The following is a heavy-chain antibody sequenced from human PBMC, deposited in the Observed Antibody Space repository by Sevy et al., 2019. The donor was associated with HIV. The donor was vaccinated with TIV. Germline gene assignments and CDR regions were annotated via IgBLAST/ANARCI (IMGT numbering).Heavy chain of an antibody. CDR1: GFTFSSYW. V-gene: IGHV3-74*01. CDR2: INSDGSGT. D-gene: IGHD3-3*01. J-gene: IGHJ6*02. Sequence: GGSLRLSCAASGFTFSSYWMHWVRQAPGKGLVSVSRINSDGSGTSYAGSVKGRFTISRDNAKNTLYLQMNSLRAEDTAVYYCARDFWSAQRGMDVWGQGTTVTVSS. CDR3: ARDFWSAQRGMDV.